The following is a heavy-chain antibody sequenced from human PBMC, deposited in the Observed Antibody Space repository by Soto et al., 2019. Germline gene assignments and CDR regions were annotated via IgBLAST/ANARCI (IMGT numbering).Heavy chain of an antibody. D-gene: IGHD3-10*01. J-gene: IGHJ4*02. CDR3: ARSDPVTMVRGVIILFDY. CDR1: GYTFTSYG. Sequence: ASVKVSCKASGYTFTSYGISWVRQAPGQGLEWMGWISAYNGNTNYAQKLQGRVTMTTDTSTSTAYMELRSLRSDDTAVYYCARSDPVTMVRGVIILFDYRAQRTLVTVSS. CDR2: ISAYNGNT. V-gene: IGHV1-18*01.